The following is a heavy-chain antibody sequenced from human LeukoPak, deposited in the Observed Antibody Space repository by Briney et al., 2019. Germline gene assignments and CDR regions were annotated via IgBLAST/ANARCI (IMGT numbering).Heavy chain of an antibody. CDR3: ARHTLSAGSGFDY. CDR1: GGSISSSDYY. J-gene: IGHJ4*02. V-gene: IGHV4-39*01. Sequence: SETLSHTCTVSGGSISSSDYYWGWIRQPPGKGLEWIGSIFYRGTTSYNPSPKSRVTMSVDTSKNQFSLKLSSVTAADTAVYYCARHTLSAGSGFDYWGQGSLVTVSS. D-gene: IGHD2-15*01. CDR2: IFYRGTT.